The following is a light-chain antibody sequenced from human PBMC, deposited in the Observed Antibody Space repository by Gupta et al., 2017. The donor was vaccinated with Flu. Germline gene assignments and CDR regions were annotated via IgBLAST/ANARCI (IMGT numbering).Light chain of an antibody. V-gene: IGKV3-20*01. J-gene: IGKJ1*01. Sequence: GTRSLSPGDSATLSCRASQIVNNDYLGWYQQKPGQSPRGLIYAASNRAPGVPDRFNGSGSGTDFTLTISRLEAEDFAVYYCQQDDTTSWAFGQGTRLEVK. CDR1: QIVNNDY. CDR2: AAS. CDR3: QQDDTTSWA.